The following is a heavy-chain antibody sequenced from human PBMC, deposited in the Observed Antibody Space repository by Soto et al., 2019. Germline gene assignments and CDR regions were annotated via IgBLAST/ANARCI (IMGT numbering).Heavy chain of an antibody. Sequence: PSETLSLTCAVSGYSINGGYYWVWIRQPPGKGLEWIGRIYHSGDTNYNPSLKSRVTMSADTSKNQFSLNLRSVTAADTAVYYCGRSDGGYRGQGTLVTVSS. CDR3: GRSDGGY. J-gene: IGHJ1*01. V-gene: IGHV4-38-2*01. CDR1: GYSINGGYY. CDR2: IYHSGDT. D-gene: IGHD5-12*01.